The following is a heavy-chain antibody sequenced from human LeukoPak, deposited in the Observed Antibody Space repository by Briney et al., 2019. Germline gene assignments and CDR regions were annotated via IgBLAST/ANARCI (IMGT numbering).Heavy chain of an antibody. CDR2: ISSSSSYI. Sequence: GGLRLSCAASGFTFSSYSMNWVRQAPGKGLEWVSSISSSSSYIYYADSVKGPFTISRDNAKNSLYLQMNSLRAEDTAVYYCARASSWPTFDYWGQGTLVTVSS. CDR3: ARASSWPTFDY. J-gene: IGHJ4*02. V-gene: IGHV3-21*01. CDR1: GFTFSSYS. D-gene: IGHD6-13*01.